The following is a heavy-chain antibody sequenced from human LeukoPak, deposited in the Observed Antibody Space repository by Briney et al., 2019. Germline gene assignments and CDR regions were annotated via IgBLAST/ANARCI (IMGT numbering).Heavy chain of an antibody. CDR3: ARSANGDYYDSSGYYYHAFDI. J-gene: IGHJ3*02. CDR1: GFTFSSYA. CDR2: ISYDGSNK. Sequence: GGSLRLSCAASGFTFSSYAMHWVRQAPGKGLEWVAVISYDGSNKYYADSVKGRLTISRDNSKNTLYLQMNSLRAEDTAVYYCARSANGDYYDSSGYYYHAFDIWGQGTMVTVSS. D-gene: IGHD3-22*01. V-gene: IGHV3-30-3*01.